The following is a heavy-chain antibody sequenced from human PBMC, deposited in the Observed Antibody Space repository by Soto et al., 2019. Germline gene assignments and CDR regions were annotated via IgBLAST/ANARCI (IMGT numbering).Heavy chain of an antibody. CDR2: IIPIFGTA. J-gene: IGHJ4*02. V-gene: IGHV1-69*06. D-gene: IGHD2-21*02. CDR1: GGTFSSYA. CDR3: ARDQGVVVTAKTHYYFDY. Sequence: QVQLVQSGAEVKKPGSSVKVSCKASGGTFSSYAISWVRQAPGQGLEWMGGIIPIFGTANYAQKFQGRVTITADKSTSTAYMELSSLRSEDTAVYYCARDQGVVVTAKTHYYFDYWGQGPLVTVSS.